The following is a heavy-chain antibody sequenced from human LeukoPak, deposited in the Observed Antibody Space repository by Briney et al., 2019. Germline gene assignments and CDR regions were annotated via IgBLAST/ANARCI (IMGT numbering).Heavy chain of an antibody. D-gene: IGHD2-15*01. CDR1: GGSFSGYC. V-gene: IGHV4-34*01. CDR2: INHSGST. J-gene: IGHJ5*02. CDR3: ARGEHCSGGSCYSKGRRWFDP. Sequence: SETLSLTCAVYGGSFSGYCWSWIRQPPGKGLEWIGEINHSGSTNYNPSLKSRVTISVDTSKNQFSLKLSSVTAADTAVYYCARGEHCSGGSCYSKGRRWFDPWGQGTLVTVSS.